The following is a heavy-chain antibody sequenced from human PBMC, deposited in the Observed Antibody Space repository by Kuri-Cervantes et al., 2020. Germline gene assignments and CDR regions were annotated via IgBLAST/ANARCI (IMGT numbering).Heavy chain of an antibody. V-gene: IGHV1-58*02. CDR3: AADVHYGSGSNYYYYGMDV. CDR2: IVVGSGNT. Sequence: SVNVSCKASGFTFTSSAMQWVRQARGQRLEWIGWIVVGSGNTNYAQKFQERVTITRDMSTSTAYMELSSLRSEDTAVYYCAADVHYGSGSNYYYYGMDVWGQGTTVTVSS. J-gene: IGHJ6*02. D-gene: IGHD3-10*01. CDR1: GFTFTSSA.